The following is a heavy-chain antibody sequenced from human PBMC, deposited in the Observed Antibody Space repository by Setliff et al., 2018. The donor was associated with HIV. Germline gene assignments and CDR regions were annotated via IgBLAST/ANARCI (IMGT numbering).Heavy chain of an antibody. J-gene: IGHJ4*02. CDR3: AKVGA. V-gene: IGHV3-21*04. CDR1: GFTFSSFW. Sequence: GGSLRLSCAASGFTFSSFWMSWVRQAPGKGLEWVSYISSSSSYTHYADSVKGRFTISRDNVKNSLYLQMNSLRAEDTAVYYCAKVGAWGQGTLVTVSS. CDR2: ISSSSSYT.